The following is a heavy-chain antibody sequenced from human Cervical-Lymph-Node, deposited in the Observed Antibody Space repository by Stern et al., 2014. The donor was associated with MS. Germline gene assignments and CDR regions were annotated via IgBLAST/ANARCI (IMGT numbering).Heavy chain of an antibody. Sequence: VQLLQPGAEVKKPGESVKISCKGSGYTFASYWIHWVRQMPGKGLEWMGSIYPGDSDARYSPSFRGQVTFSVDKSISTAHLQWSSLKASDTAMYYCARYSSSSFDYWGQGTLVHVSS. CDR2: IYPGDSDA. V-gene: IGHV5-51*03. J-gene: IGHJ4*02. CDR1: GYTFASYW. D-gene: IGHD6-6*01. CDR3: ARYSSSSFDY.